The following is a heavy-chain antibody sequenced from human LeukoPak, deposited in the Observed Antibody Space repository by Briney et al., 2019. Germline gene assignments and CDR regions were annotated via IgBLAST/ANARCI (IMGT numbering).Heavy chain of an antibody. CDR2: IYPGDSDT. CDR1: GYSFTSYW. J-gene: IGHJ4*02. D-gene: IGHD6-13*01. CDR3: ARRSKYVEQLPEYYFDY. Sequence: GESLKISCKGSGYSFTSYWIGWVRQMPGKGLEWMGIIYPGDSDTRYSPSFQGQVTISADKSISTAYLQWSSLKASDTAMYYCARRSKYVEQLPEYYFDYWGQGTLVTVSS. V-gene: IGHV5-51*01.